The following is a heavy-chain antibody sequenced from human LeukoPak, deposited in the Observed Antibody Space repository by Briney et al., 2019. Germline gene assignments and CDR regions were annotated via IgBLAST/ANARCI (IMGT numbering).Heavy chain of an antibody. J-gene: IGHJ3*02. Sequence: PGGSLRLSCAASGFTFSSYSMNWVRQAPGKGLEWVSSISSSSSYIYYADSVKGRFTISRDNAKNSLYLQMNSLRAEDTAVYYCARAAAGGSGWYQGIWGQGTMVTVSS. CDR2: ISSSSSYI. V-gene: IGHV3-21*01. D-gene: IGHD6-19*01. CDR1: GFTFSSYS. CDR3: ARAAAGGSGWYQGI.